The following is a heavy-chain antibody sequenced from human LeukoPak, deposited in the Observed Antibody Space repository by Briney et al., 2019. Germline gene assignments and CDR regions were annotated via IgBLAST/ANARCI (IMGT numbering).Heavy chain of an antibody. J-gene: IGHJ4*02. CDR1: GFTFSSYN. Sequence: PGGSLRLSCAASGFTFSSYNMNWVRQAPGKGLEWVSSISSSSSYIYYADSVKGRFTISRDNAKNSLYLQMNSLRAEDTAVYYCARDDSGAPDYWGQGTLVTVSS. V-gene: IGHV3-21*01. CDR3: ARDDSGAPDY. CDR2: ISSSSSYI. D-gene: IGHD1-26*01.